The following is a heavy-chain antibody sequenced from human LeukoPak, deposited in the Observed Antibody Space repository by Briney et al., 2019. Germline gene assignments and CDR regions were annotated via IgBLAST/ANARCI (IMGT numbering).Heavy chain of an antibody. Sequence: GGSLRLSCAASGFTFTSYAMSWVRQAPGQGLEWVAAISGSGGSTYYADSVKGRFTIFRDNSKNTPYLQMNSLRAEDTAVYYCAKAGGSFFDYWGQGTLVTVSS. CDR3: AKAGGSFFDY. V-gene: IGHV3-23*01. J-gene: IGHJ4*02. CDR2: ISGSGGST. D-gene: IGHD1-26*01. CDR1: GFTFTSYA.